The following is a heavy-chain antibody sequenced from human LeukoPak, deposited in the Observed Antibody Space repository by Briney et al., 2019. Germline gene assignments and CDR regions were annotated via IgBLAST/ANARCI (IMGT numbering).Heavy chain of an antibody. Sequence: GGSLRLSCAASGFRFNTYWMSWVRQAPGKGLEWVANIKQDGNEKYYADSVKGRFTISRDNAKNSLYLQMNSLRAEDTAVYYCARKGGATTYGYYYYYMDVWGKGTTVTISS. CDR3: ARKGGATTYGYYYYYMDV. V-gene: IGHV3-7*01. D-gene: IGHD1-26*01. CDR2: IKQDGNEK. J-gene: IGHJ6*03. CDR1: GFRFNTYW.